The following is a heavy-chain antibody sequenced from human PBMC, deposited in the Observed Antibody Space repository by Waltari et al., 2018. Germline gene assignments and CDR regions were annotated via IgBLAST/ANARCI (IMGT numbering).Heavy chain of an antibody. V-gene: IGHV4-38-2*01. CDR2: IYHNGKT. J-gene: IGHJ4*02. Sequence: QVQLQESGPGLVKPAETLSLTRAVSGHSISSTSYWGWIRQSPGKGLEWIANIYHNGKTYYNPSLKSRVTISLDTSKNRFSLNLRSVTAADTALYYCAAYLPDWGRGRDYWGQGVLVTVSS. CDR1: GHSISSTSY. D-gene: IGHD7-27*01. CDR3: AAYLPDWGRGRDY.